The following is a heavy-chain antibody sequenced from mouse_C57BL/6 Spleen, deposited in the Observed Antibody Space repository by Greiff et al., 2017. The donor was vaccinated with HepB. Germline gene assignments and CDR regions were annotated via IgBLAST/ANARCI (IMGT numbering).Heavy chain of an antibody. CDR2: IHPNSGST. CDR3: ARGDYYGSSPWYFDY. D-gene: IGHD1-1*01. CDR1: GYTFTSYW. V-gene: IGHV1-64*01. J-gene: IGHJ2*01. Sequence: QVQLQQPGAELVKPGASVKLSCKASGYTFTSYWMHWVKQRPGQGLEWIGMIHPNSGSTNYNEKFKSKATLTVDKSSSTAYMQLSSLTSEDSAVYYCARGDYYGSSPWYFDYWGQGTTLTVSS.